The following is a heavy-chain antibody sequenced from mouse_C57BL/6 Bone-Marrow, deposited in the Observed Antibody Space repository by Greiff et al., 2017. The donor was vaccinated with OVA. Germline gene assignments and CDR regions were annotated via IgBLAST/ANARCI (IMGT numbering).Heavy chain of an antibody. V-gene: IGHV14-3*01. CDR3: ARGNFGSSFYGMDY. CDR1: GFNIKNTY. D-gene: IGHD1-1*01. Sequence: VQLQQSVAELVRPGASVKLSCTASGFNIKNTYMHWVKQRPEQGLEWIGRIDPANDNTKYAPKFQGKATMTADTSSNTAYLQLSSLSSEDTAVYCCARGNFGSSFYGMDYWGQGTSVTVSS. J-gene: IGHJ4*01. CDR2: IDPANDNT.